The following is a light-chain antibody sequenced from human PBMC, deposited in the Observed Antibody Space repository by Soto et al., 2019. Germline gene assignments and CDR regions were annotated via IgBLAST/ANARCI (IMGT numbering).Light chain of an antibody. CDR3: QQYGSSPIT. V-gene: IGKV3-20*01. CDR1: QSVGTS. CDR2: EAS. Sequence: EVVLTQSPATLSLSPGDRVTLSCRASQSVGTSLAWYQQKPGQTPRLLIYEASIRATGIPARFSGSGSGTDFTLTISRLEPEDFAVFYCQQYGSSPITFGQGTRLEIK. J-gene: IGKJ5*01.